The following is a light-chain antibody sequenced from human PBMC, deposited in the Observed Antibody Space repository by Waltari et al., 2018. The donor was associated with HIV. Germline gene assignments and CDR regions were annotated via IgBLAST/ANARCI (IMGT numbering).Light chain of an antibody. J-gene: IGKJ4*01. Sequence: DIKMTQSPSSLSPSVGDRVTINFRASQDISNYLAWYQQKPGKVPKVLIYGASSLQLGVPSRFSGSGSGTDFTLTISSLQPEDVATYYCQKYNSAPLTFGGGTKVEIK. V-gene: IGKV1-27*01. CDR2: GAS. CDR1: QDISNY. CDR3: QKYNSAPLT.